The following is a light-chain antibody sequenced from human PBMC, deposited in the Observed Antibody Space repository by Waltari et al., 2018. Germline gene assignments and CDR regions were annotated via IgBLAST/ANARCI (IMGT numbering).Light chain of an antibody. CDR2: YER. CDR3: QVWDANTDPGV. CDR1: NIESKS. J-gene: IGLJ1*01. V-gene: IGLV3-21*01. Sequence: SYVLTQPPSVSVAPGETARLTCGGNNIESKSVHWYRQRPGQAPVLVISYERDRPSGIPDRLAGSNSGNTATLTISRVEAGDEADYYCQVWDANTDPGVFGTGTEVTVL.